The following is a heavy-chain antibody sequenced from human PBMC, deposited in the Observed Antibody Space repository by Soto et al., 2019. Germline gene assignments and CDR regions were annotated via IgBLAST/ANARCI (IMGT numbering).Heavy chain of an antibody. Sequence: QVQLQESGPGLVKPSQTLSLTCTVSGGSISSGDLYWSWIRQPPGKGLEWIGYIYESGTTYYSPPLQSRVTISVDTSKNQFSLTLSSVTAADTAVYYCASSERIQLWLHGMDVWGQGTMVTVSS. CDR2: IYESGTT. J-gene: IGHJ6*02. V-gene: IGHV4-30-4*01. CDR1: GGSISSGDLY. D-gene: IGHD5-18*01. CDR3: ASSERIQLWLHGMDV.